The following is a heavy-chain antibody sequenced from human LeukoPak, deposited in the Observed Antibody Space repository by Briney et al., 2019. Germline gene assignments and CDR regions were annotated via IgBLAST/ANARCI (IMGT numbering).Heavy chain of an antibody. CDR3: ARQGYSYGFDY. D-gene: IGHD5-18*01. CDR1: GYSFTSYW. J-gene: IGHJ4*02. V-gene: IGHV5-51*01. Sequence: GESLKISCKGSGYSFTSYWIGWVRQMPGQGLEWVGIIYPGDSNTRYSPSFQGQVTISADKSISTAYLQWSSLKASDTAMYHCARQGYSYGFDYWGQGTLVTVSS. CDR2: IYPGDSNT.